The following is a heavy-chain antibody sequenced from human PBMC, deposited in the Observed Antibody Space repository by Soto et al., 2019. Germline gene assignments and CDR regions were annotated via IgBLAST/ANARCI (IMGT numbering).Heavy chain of an antibody. V-gene: IGHV3-74*01. D-gene: IGHD3-22*01. CDR3: VRGDGDYYDGNGYLGRH. Sequence: EVQLVESGGGLVQPGGSLRLSCAASGFTFSTYWMHWVRQAPGKGLVWVSRIKNDGSGTYYVDSVEGRFTISRDNAKNRLYLKMNRLRAEDTAVYYCVRGDGDYYDGNGYLGRHWGQGTLVTVSS. J-gene: IGHJ4*02. CDR2: IKNDGSGT. CDR1: GFTFSTYW.